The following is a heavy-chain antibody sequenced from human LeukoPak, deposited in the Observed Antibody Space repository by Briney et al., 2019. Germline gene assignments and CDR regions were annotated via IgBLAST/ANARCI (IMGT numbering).Heavy chain of an antibody. J-gene: IGHJ3*02. V-gene: IGHV4-59*12. CDR1: GGSISSYY. CDR2: IYYSGST. D-gene: IGHD6-6*01. Sequence: KTSETLSLTCTVSGGSISSYYWSWIRQPPGKGLEWIGYIYYSGSTNYNPSLKSRVTISVDRSKNQFSLKLSSVTAADTAVYYCATYRTNIAAGWDAFDIWGQGTMVTVSS. CDR3: ATYRTNIAAGWDAFDI.